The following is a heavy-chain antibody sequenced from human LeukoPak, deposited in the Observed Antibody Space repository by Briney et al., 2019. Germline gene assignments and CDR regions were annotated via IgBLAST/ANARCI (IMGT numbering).Heavy chain of an antibody. V-gene: IGHV3-43*02. D-gene: IGHD1-1*01. CDR3: AKRSGAPNNFDY. J-gene: IGHJ4*02. CDR2: INKDGSAT. Sequence: PGGSLRLSCEASGFTFDAYAMHWVRQAPGKGLEWVSLINKDGSATYYADSVKGRFSISRDNNRNSLSLQMNSLRSEDTALYFCAKRSGAPNNFDYWGQGALVTVSS. CDR1: GFTFDAYA.